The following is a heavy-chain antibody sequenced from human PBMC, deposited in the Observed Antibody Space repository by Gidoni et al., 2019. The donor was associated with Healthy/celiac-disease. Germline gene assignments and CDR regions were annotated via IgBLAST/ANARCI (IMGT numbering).Heavy chain of an antibody. CDR1: GFTFDAYA. CDR3: AREGFVVVPAAIPGRWFDP. Sequence: EVQLVASGGGLVQPGRSLRLSCAASGFTFDAYAMHWVRQAPGKGLEWVSGISWNSGSIGYADSVKGRFTISRDNAKNSLYLQMNSLRAEDTALYYCAREGFVVVPAAIPGRWFDPWGQGTLVTVSS. V-gene: IGHV3-9*01. D-gene: IGHD2-2*01. CDR2: ISWNSGSI. J-gene: IGHJ5*02.